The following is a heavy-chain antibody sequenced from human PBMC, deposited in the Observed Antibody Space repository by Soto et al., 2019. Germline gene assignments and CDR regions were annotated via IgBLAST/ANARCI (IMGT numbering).Heavy chain of an antibody. CDR2: ISGSGTAT. V-gene: IGHV3-23*01. CDR1: GFPFWTYS. D-gene: IGHD1-7*01. J-gene: IGHJ4*02. CDR3: AKNQERELPRVIDF. Sequence: EVKLLESGGGLVQPGGSMRLSCEASGFPFWTYSMSWVRQAPRKGLEWVSGISGSGTATYYTDSVRGRFTISRDRSKNTLYLQMSSLRAEDTALYYCAKNQERELPRVIDFWGQGTLVTVSS.